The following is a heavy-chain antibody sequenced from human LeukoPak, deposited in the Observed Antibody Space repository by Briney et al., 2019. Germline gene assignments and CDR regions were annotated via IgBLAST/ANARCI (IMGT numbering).Heavy chain of an antibody. Sequence: GGSLRLSCAASGFTFSSFDMNWVRQAPGKGLEWISYISSGGRTIYYADSVKGRFTISRDNAKNLLYLQMNSLRAEDTAVYYCARNIYGDSWGQGTRVTVSS. CDR2: ISSGGRTI. V-gene: IGHV3-48*03. D-gene: IGHD4-17*01. CDR1: GFTFSSFD. CDR3: ARNIYGDS. J-gene: IGHJ4*02.